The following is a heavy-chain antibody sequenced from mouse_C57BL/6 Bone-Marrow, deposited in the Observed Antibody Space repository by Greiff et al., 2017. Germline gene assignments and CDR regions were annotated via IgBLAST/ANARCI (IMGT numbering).Heavy chain of an antibody. V-gene: IGHV14-4*01. CDR3: TTGGSPFAY. J-gene: IGHJ3*01. Sequence: VQLKQSGAELVRPGASVKLSCTASGFNIKDDYMHWVKQRPEQGLEWIGWIDPENGDTEYASKFQGKATITADTSSNTAYLQLSSLTSEDTAVDYCTTGGSPFAYWGQGTLVTVSA. CDR2: IDPENGDT. CDR1: GFNIKDDY. D-gene: IGHD1-1*01.